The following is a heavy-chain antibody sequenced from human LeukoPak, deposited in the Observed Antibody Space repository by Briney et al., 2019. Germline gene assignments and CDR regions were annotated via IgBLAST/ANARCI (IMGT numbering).Heavy chain of an antibody. CDR3: AIQSHGLYHYDSSGYTFDY. J-gene: IGHJ4*02. D-gene: IGHD3-22*01. CDR1: GYTFTGYY. V-gene: IGHV1-2*02. CDR2: INPYSGGT. Sequence: GASVTVSCKASGYTFTGYYMHWVRQPPGQGLEWMGWINPYSGGTNYSQKFQDRVTMTRDTYISTAYIELTKLRSGDHARYYCAIQSHGLYHYDSSGYTFDYWGQGTLVTVSS.